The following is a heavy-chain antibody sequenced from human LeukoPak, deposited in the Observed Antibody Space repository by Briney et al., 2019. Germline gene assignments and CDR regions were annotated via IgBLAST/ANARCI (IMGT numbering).Heavy chain of an antibody. V-gene: IGHV1-3*01. Sequence: ASVKVSCKASGYIFTTHAMHWLRQAPGQRPEWMGWINAGSGYTKYSQKFQGRVTISRDTSASTVYMELRSLGSEDTAVYYCARARPPWYSSSEQRFDPWGQGTLVTVSS. J-gene: IGHJ5*02. CDR1: GYIFTTHA. D-gene: IGHD6-13*01. CDR2: INAGSGYT. CDR3: ARARPPWYSSSEQRFDP.